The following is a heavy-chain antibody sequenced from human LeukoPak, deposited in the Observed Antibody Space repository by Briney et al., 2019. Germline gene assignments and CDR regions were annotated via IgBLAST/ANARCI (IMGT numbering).Heavy chain of an antibody. CDR3: ARGDWNYVEY. J-gene: IGHJ4*02. CDR1: GLTFSSHW. D-gene: IGHD1-1*01. CDR2: LNHYGGDK. V-gene: IGHV3-7*01. Sequence: GGSLRLSCAASGLTFSSHWMHWVRQASGKGLEWVATLNHYGGDKYYVDSVKGRFTISRDNSKNTLYLQMNSLRAEDTAVYYCARGDWNYVEYWGQGTLVTVSS.